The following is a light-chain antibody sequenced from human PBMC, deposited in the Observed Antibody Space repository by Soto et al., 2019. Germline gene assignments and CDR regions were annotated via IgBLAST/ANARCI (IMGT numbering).Light chain of an antibody. CDR3: QQSYRTPRT. Sequence: DIQMTKSPSSLSASVGDRVTITCRTRQSISSYLNCYQQKPGKDPNLLIYAETNLQSGVPPRFSGSGSGKDLTLTISSLQPEDFATYNCQQSYRTPRTFGQGTKVEIK. J-gene: IGKJ1*01. CDR1: QSISSY. CDR2: AET. V-gene: IGKV1-39*01.